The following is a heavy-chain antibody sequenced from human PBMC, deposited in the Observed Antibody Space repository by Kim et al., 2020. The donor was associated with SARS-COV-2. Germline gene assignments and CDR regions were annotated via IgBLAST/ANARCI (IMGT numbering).Heavy chain of an antibody. CDR3: AKAYVSLYFGESLCQYDH. D-gene: IGHD2-8*01. V-gene: IGHV3-23*01. CDR1: GFPFSTYV. Sequence: GGSLRLSCVASGFPFSTYVMNWVRQAPGKGLEWVSTINNSGGSTYYADSVEGRFTISRDNAKNTLYLQMDSLRADDTAVYYCAKAYVSLYFGESLCQYDHWGQGARVTVSS. J-gene: IGHJ4*02. CDR2: INNSGGST.